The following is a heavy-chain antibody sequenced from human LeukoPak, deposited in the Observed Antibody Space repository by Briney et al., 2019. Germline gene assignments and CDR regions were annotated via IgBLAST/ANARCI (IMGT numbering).Heavy chain of an antibody. CDR1: GFPFSGPD. V-gene: IGHV3-73*01. CDR2: IRSKANNYAT. CDR3: MSPMTTVPSRDY. D-gene: IGHD4-17*01. J-gene: IGHJ4*02. Sequence: GGSLKLSFAASGFPFSGPDMHWVRPASGKGLEWVGRIRSKANNYATAYAASAKGRFTISRDDSKNTAYLQMNSLKTEDTAVYYCMSPMTTVPSRDYWGQGTLVTVSS.